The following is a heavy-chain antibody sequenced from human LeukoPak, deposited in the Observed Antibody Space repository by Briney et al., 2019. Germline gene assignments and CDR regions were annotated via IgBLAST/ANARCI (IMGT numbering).Heavy chain of an antibody. CDR1: GFTFSSHG. CDR3: ARYGNLKVLDV. V-gene: IGHV3-33*01. J-gene: IGHJ3*01. Sequence: GGSLRLSCAASGFTFSSHGMHWVRQAPGKGLEWVAVIWYDGSEKYYAESVKGRFTISRDNSKNMLYLQIYSLRTEDTALYYCARYGNLKVLDVWDQGTMVTVPS. CDR2: IWYDGSEK. D-gene: IGHD1-14*01.